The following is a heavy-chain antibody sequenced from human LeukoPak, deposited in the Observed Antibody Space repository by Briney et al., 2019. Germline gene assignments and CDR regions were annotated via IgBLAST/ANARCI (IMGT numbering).Heavy chain of an antibody. Sequence: GGSLRLSCVVSGFTFDIYGMSWVRQAPGKGLEWVSYISGSGSAIYHADSVKGRFTISRDYAKNSLYLQMNSLRAEDTAVYYCARANSDWYRALDSWGQGTLVTVSS. V-gene: IGHV3-48*04. CDR1: GFTFDIYG. J-gene: IGHJ4*02. CDR2: ISGSGSAI. CDR3: ARANSDWYRALDS. D-gene: IGHD6-19*01.